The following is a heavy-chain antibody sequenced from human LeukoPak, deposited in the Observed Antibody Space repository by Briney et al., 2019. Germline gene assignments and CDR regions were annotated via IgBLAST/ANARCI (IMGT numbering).Heavy chain of an antibody. CDR1: GGSISSYY. V-gene: IGHV4-4*07. J-gene: IGHJ6*03. CDR2: IYTSGST. D-gene: IGHD6-13*01. CDR3: ARVGLAAAGTPYYYYYYMDV. Sequence: SETLSLTCTASGGSISSYYWSWIRQPAGKGLEWIGRIYTSGSTNYNPSLRSRVTMSVDTSKNQFSLKLSSVTAADTAVYYCARVGLAAAGTPYYYYYYMDVWGKGTTVTVSS.